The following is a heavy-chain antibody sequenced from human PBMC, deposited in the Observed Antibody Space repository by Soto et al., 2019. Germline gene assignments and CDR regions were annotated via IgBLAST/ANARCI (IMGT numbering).Heavy chain of an antibody. Sequence: EVQLLESGGGLVQPGGSLRLCCAASGFTFSNYAMNWVRQAPGKGLEWVSTISGSGGSPYYADSVKGQFTISRDNSKNTLYLQMNSLRAGDSAIYYCAKEGTSGLYYFDYWGQGTLVTVSS. CDR2: ISGSGGSP. CDR1: GFTFSNYA. CDR3: AKEGTSGLYYFDY. D-gene: IGHD6-19*01. J-gene: IGHJ4*02. V-gene: IGHV3-23*01.